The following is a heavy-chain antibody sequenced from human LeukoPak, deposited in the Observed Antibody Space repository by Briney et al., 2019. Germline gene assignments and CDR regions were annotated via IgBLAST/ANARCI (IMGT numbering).Heavy chain of an antibody. CDR3: ARDDTHYGSSGSFYDAFDI. J-gene: IGHJ3*02. CDR1: GFTFTTYW. Sequence: PGESLRLSCAASGFTFTTYWMTWVRRAPGKGLEWVANIRRDGSETHYVDSVMGRFTISRDNAKNSLYLQMNSLRAEDTAVYYCARDDTHYGSSGSFYDAFDIWGQGTMVTVSS. V-gene: IGHV3-7*01. CDR2: IRRDGSET. D-gene: IGHD3-22*01.